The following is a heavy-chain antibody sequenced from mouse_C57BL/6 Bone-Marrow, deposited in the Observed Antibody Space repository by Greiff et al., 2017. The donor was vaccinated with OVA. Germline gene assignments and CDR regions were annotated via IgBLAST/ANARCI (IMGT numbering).Heavy chain of an antibody. CDR3: TRDNYGSPDY. J-gene: IGHJ2*01. V-gene: IGHV5-9-1*02. CDR2: ISSGGDYI. Sequence: EVKLVESGEGLVKPGGSLKPSCAASGFTFSSYAMSWVRQTPEKRLEWVAYISSGGDYIYYADTVKGRFTISRDNARNTLYLQMSSLKSEDTAMYYCTRDNYGSPDYWGQGTTLTVSS. D-gene: IGHD1-1*01. CDR1: GFTFSSYA.